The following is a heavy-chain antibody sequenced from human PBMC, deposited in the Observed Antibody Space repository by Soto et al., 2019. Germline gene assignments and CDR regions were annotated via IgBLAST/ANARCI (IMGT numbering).Heavy chain of an antibody. CDR1: GFTFSSYS. J-gene: IGHJ4*02. CDR2: ISSSSSYI. D-gene: IGHD3-9*01. Sequence: GESLKISCAASGFTFSSYSMHWVRQAPGKGLEWVSSISSSSSYIYYADSVKGRFTISRDNAKNSLYLQMNSLRAEDTAVYYCARDLSHYDILTGYSLTAHHPNWGQGTLVTVSS. CDR3: ARDLSHYDILTGYSLTAHHPN. V-gene: IGHV3-21*01.